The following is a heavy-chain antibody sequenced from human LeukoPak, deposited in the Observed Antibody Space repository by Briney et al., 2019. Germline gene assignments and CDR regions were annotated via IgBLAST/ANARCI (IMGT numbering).Heavy chain of an antibody. V-gene: IGHV3-49*03. CDR3: TRDPTSIAARMGWFDP. J-gene: IGHJ5*02. CDR2: IRSKAYGGTT. Sequence: HPGGSLRLSCTASGFTFGDYAMSWFRQAPGKGLEWVGFIRSKAYGGTTEYAESVKGRFTISRDDSKSIAYLQMNSLKTEDTAVYYCTRDPTSIAARMGWFDPWGQGTLVTVSS. D-gene: IGHD6-6*01. CDR1: GFTFGDYA.